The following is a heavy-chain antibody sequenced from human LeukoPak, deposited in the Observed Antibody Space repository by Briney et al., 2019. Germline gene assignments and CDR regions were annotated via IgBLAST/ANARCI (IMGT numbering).Heavy chain of an antibody. CDR2: IYINGDT. V-gene: IGHV4-4*08. J-gene: IGHJ4*02. CDR3: ARTARVFDH. D-gene: IGHD2-21*02. CDR1: DDSISSYY. Sequence: SETLSLTCTVSDDSISSYYWSWLRQPPGKALECIGYIYINGDTNSNPSLKSRVTMSLDTSKKQFSLQLRSVTAADTAVYFCARTARVFDHWGQGLLVTVSS.